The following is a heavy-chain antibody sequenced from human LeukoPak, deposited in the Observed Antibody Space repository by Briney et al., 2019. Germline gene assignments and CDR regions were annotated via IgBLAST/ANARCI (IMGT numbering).Heavy chain of an antibody. CDR2: ITDSGGTT. J-gene: IGHJ4*02. CDR1: GFTFSSYA. D-gene: IGHD1-26*01. CDR3: AKLWRGSHPRYFDH. Sequence: GGSLRLSCAASGFTFSSYAMSWVRQAPGKGLEWVSTITDSGGTTFYADSVRGRFTISRDNFKDTVYLQMNSLRAEDTAVYYCAKLWRGSHPRYFDHWGQGTLVTVSS. V-gene: IGHV3-23*01.